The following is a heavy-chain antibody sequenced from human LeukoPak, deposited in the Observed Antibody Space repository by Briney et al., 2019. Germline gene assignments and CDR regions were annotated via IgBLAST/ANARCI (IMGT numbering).Heavy chain of an antibody. CDR3: ARSHYDILTGYYPHWFDP. D-gene: IGHD3-9*01. V-gene: IGHV3-30*04. CDR1: RFTFSSYA. Sequence: LRLSCAASRFTFSSYAMHWVRQAPGKGLEWVAVISYDGSNKYYADSVKGRFTISRDNSKNTLYLQMNSLRAEDTAVYYCARSHYDILTGYYPHWFDPWGQGTLVTVSS. CDR2: ISYDGSNK. J-gene: IGHJ5*02.